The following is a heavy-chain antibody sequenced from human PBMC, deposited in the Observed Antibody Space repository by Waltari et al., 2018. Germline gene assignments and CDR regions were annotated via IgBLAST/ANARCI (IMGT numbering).Heavy chain of an antibody. CDR3: ATLYSGYDWYFDL. J-gene: IGHJ2*01. CDR2: IYYSGST. Sequence: QVQLQESGPGLVKPSETLSLTCTVSGVSISNHYWSWIRQPPGKGLEWIGYIYYSGSTNYNPSLKSRVTISVDTSKNQFSLKLSSVTAADTAVYYCATLYSGYDWYFDLWGRGTLVTVSS. CDR1: GVSISNHY. V-gene: IGHV4-59*11. D-gene: IGHD5-12*01.